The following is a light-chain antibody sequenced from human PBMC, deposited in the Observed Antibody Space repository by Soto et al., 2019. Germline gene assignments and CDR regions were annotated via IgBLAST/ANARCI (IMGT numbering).Light chain of an antibody. CDR3: QSYDSSLTGRYI. J-gene: IGLJ1*01. CDR1: SSNIGAGYD. V-gene: IGLV1-40*01. CDR2: GNS. Sequence: QSVLTQPPSVSGAPGQRVIISCTGSSSNIGAGYDVHWYQQLPGTAPKLIIFGNSNRPSGVPDRIYGSRSGTSASLAITGLQAEDEADYYCQSYDSSLTGRYIFGTGTKVTVL.